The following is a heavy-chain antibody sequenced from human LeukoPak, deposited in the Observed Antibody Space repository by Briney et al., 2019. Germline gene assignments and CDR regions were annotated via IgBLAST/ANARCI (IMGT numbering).Heavy chain of an antibody. CDR2: INPNSGGT. CDR1: GYTFTGYY. CDR3: ARGRRSGYYDDAFDI. V-gene: IGHV1-2*06. Sequence: GASVKVSCKASGYTFTGYYMHWVRQAPGQGLEWMGRINPNSGGTNYAQKFQGRVTTTRDTSISTAYMELSRLRSDDTAVYYCARGRRSGYYDDAFDIWGQGTMVTVSS. J-gene: IGHJ3*02. D-gene: IGHD3-22*01.